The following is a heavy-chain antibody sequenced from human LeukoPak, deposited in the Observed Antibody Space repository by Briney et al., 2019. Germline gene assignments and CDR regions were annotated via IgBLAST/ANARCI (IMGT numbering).Heavy chain of an antibody. D-gene: IGHD1-1*01. CDR2: IYYSGGT. J-gene: IGHJ5*02. CDR1: GGSISSYY. V-gene: IGHV4-59*01. Sequence: SETLSLTCTVSGGSISSYYWSWIWQPPGKGLEWIGYIYYSGGTTYNPSLKSRVSISIDTSKSQFSLKVSSVTDADTAVYYCARHGTTGTNLNWFGPWGQGTLVTASS. CDR3: ARHGTTGTNLNWFGP.